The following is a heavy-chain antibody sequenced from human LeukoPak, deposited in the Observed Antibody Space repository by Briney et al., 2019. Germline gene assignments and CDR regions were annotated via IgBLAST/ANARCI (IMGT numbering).Heavy chain of an antibody. V-gene: IGHV3-30*04. CDR3: ARLSRADSGNWLDP. Sequence: PGRSLRLSCAASGFTFSSYAMHWVRQAPGKGLEWVAVISYDGSNKYYADSVKGRFTISRDNSKNTLYLQMNSLRAEDTAVYYCARLSRADSGNWLDPWGQGTLVSVSS. CDR2: ISYDGSNK. J-gene: IGHJ5*02. CDR1: GFTFSSYA. D-gene: IGHD3-10*01.